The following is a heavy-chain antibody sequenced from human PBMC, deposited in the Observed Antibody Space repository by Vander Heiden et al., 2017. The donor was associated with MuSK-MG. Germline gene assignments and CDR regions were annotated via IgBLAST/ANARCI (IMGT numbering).Heavy chain of an antibody. CDR2: ISSSSSYI. V-gene: IGHV3-21*01. CDR3: ARDRLGPSVRDAFDI. J-gene: IGHJ3*02. CDR1: GFTFSSYS. D-gene: IGHD3-10*01. Sequence: EVQLVESGGGLVKPGGSLRLSCAASGFTFSSYSMNWVRQAPGKGLEWVASISSSSSYIYYADSVKGRFTISRDNAKNSLYLQMNSLRAEDTAVYYCARDRLGPSVRDAFDIWGQGTMVTVSS.